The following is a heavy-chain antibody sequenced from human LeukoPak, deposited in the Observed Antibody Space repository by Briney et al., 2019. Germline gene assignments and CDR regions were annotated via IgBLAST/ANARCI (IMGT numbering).Heavy chain of an antibody. CDR2: IYTSGST. V-gene: IGHV4-4*07. Sequence: PSETLSLTCTVSGGSISSYYWSWIRQPAGKGLEWIGRIYTSGSTNYNPSLKSRLTMSVDTSKNQFSLKLSSVTAADTAVYYCASSPLSVAGDTFDYWGQGSLVTVSS. CDR1: GGSISSYY. CDR3: ASSPLSVAGDTFDY. D-gene: IGHD6-19*01. J-gene: IGHJ4*02.